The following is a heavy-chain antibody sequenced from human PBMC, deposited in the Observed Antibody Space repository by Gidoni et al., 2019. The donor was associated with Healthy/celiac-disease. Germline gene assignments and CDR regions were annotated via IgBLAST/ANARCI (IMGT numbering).Heavy chain of an antibody. CDR2: IRSKANSYAT. CDR1: GFTFSASA. CDR3: TRYPEWLSYWYFDL. V-gene: IGHV3-73*01. Sequence: EVQLVESGGGLVQPGGSLKLSCAASGFTFSASAMHWVRQASGKGLEWVGRIRSKANSYATADAASVKGRFTISRDDSKNTAYLQMNSLKTEDTAVYYCTRYPEWLSYWYFDLWGRGTLVTVSS. J-gene: IGHJ2*01. D-gene: IGHD5-12*01.